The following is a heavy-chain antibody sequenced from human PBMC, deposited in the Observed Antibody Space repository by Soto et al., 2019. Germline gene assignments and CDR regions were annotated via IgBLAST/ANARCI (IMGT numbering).Heavy chain of an antibody. CDR1: GFTFSSYG. Sequence: QVQLVESGGGVVQPGRSLRLSCAASGFTFSSYGMHWVRQAPGKGLEWVAVISYDGSNKYYADSVKGRFTISRDNSKNKLYLQMNSLRAEDTAVYYCAKEDSYYDFWSGYYTRDYFDYWGQGTLVTVSS. CDR3: AKEDSYYDFWSGYYTRDYFDY. V-gene: IGHV3-30*18. D-gene: IGHD3-3*01. J-gene: IGHJ4*02. CDR2: ISYDGSNK.